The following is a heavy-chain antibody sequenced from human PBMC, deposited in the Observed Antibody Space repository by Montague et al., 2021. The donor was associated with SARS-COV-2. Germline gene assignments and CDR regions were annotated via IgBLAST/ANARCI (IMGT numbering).Heavy chain of an antibody. CDR1: GFTFSSYA. J-gene: IGHJ6*02. V-gene: IGHV3-30*04. CDR2: ISYDGSNK. D-gene: IGHD5-12*01. Sequence: SLRLSCVASGFTFSSYAMHRVRQAPGKGLEWVAVISYDGSNKYYVDSXKGRFTISRDNSKNTLYLQMNSLRAEDTAVYYCARDWDGYDLDYGMDVWGQGTTVTVSS. CDR3: ARDWDGYDLDYGMDV.